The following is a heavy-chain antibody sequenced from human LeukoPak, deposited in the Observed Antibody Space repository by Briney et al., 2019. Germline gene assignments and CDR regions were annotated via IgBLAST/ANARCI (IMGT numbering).Heavy chain of an antibody. CDR3: ARDYTLRAFDI. Sequence: KPSETLSLTCTVSGGSISSYYWSWIRQPPGKGLEWIGYIYYSGSTNYNPSLKSRVTISVDTSKNQFSLKLSSVTAADTAVYYCARDYTLRAFDIWGQGTVVTVSS. CDR1: GGSISSYY. CDR2: IYYSGST. V-gene: IGHV4-59*01. J-gene: IGHJ3*02. D-gene: IGHD2/OR15-2a*01.